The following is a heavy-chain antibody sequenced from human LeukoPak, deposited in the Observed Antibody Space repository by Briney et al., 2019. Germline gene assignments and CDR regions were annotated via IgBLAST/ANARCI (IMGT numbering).Heavy chain of an antibody. CDR2: ISSSSSYI. J-gene: IGHJ4*02. CDR1: GFTFSSYS. V-gene: IGHV3-21*01. CDR3: ARDSGYDYAAFNY. Sequence: PGGSLRLSCAASGFTFSSYSMNWVRQAPGKGLEWVSPISSSSSYIYYADSVKGRFTISRDNAKNSLYLQMNSLRAEDTAVYYCARDSGYDYAAFNYWGQGTLVTVSS. D-gene: IGHD5-12*01.